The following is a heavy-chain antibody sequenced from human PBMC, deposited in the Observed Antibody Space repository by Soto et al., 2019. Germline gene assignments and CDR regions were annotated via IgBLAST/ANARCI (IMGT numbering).Heavy chain of an antibody. CDR2: IWYDGSNK. CDR3: ARDGSVGATSGGQLDY. D-gene: IGHD1-26*01. V-gene: IGHV3-33*01. J-gene: IGHJ4*02. CDR1: GFTFSSYG. Sequence: QVQLVESGGGVVQPGRSLRLSCAASGFTFSSYGMHWVRQAPGKGLEWVEVIWYDGSNKYHADSVQGRFTISRDNSKKTLFLQMNSLRAEDTAVYYCARDGSVGATSGGQLDYWGQGTLVTVSS.